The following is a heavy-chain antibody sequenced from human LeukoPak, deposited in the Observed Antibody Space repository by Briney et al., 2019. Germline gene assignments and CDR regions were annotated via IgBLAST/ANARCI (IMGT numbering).Heavy chain of an antibody. CDR3: AKVGGYSSSWSDFDY. V-gene: IGHV3-23*01. J-gene: IGHJ4*02. CDR1: GFTFNNYA. Sequence: GGSLRLSCAASGFTFNNYAMTWVRQAPGKGLGWVSGISGSGGSTYYADSVKGRFTISRDNSKNTLYLQMNSLRAEDTAVYYCAKVGGYSSSWSDFDYWGQGTLVTVSS. D-gene: IGHD6-13*01. CDR2: ISGSGGST.